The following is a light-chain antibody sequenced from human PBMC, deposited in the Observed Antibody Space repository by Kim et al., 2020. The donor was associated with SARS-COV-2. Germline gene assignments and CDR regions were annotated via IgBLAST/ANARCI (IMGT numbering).Light chain of an antibody. CDR2: DAS. Sequence: ASVGDRVNITCRASQIITRWLAWYQQKPVKAPKLLISDASTLQGGVPSRFSGSGSGTEFTLTITSLQPDDFATYYCQQYNLYPLTFGGGTKVDIK. V-gene: IGKV1-5*01. J-gene: IGKJ4*01. CDR1: QIITRW. CDR3: QQYNLYPLT.